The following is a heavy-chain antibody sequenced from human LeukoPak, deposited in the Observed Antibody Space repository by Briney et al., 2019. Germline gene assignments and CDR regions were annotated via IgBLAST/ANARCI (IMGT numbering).Heavy chain of an antibody. J-gene: IGHJ4*02. D-gene: IGHD6-13*01. CDR2: IYNSGST. V-gene: IGHV4-30-4*08. CDR1: GDSISSGDYY. Sequence: SETLSLTCTVSGDSISSGDYYWSWIRQPPGKGLQWIGYIYNSGSTQYNPSLKSRVTISADTSKNQFSLKLSSVTAADTAVYYCARFTQTGIAAAPMDYWGQGTLVTVSS. CDR3: ARFTQTGIAAAPMDY.